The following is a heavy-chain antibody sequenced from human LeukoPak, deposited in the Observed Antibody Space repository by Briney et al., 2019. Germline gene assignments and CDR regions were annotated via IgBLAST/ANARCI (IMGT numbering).Heavy chain of an antibody. CDR3: ASGGCSGTTCSFRH. D-gene: IGHD2-2*01. V-gene: IGHV3-30*04. CDR2: VSFDGDNE. Sequence: GGSLRLSCAASGFTFSSFGMYWARQAPGKGLEWVAAVSFDGDNEDYGDSVKGRFTISRDNSKNTLYLQMNSLRAEDTAVYYCASGGCSGTTCSFRHWGQGTLVTVSS. CDR1: GFTFSSFG. J-gene: IGHJ1*01.